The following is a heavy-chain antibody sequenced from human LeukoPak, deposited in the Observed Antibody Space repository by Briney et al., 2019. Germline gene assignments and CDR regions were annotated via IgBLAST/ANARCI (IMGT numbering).Heavy chain of an antibody. V-gene: IGHV4-59*01. Sequence: SETLSLTCTVSGGPITSYYWSWIRQPPGKGLEWIGCIYNSGYTNYNPSLKSRVTISVDTSRNQFSLKLSSVTAADTAVYYCARGTNYGSGTYHYWGQGTLVTVSS. CDR1: GGPITSYY. CDR3: ARGTNYGSGTYHY. CDR2: IYNSGYT. D-gene: IGHD3-10*01. J-gene: IGHJ4*02.